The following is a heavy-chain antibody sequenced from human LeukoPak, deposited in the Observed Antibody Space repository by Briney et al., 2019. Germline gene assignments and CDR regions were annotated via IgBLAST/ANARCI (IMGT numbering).Heavy chain of an antibody. CDR2: ISAYNGNT. J-gene: IGHJ6*03. D-gene: IGHD2-2*02. CDR3: ARARTGYCSGTSCYKGGGYYYYYMDV. Sequence: ASVKVSCKASGYTFTSYGTSWVRQAPGQGLEWMGWISAYNGNTNYAQKLQGRVTMTTDTSTSTAYMELRSLRSDDTAVYYCARARTGYCSGTSCYKGGGYYYYYMDVWGKGTTATVSS. V-gene: IGHV1-18*01. CDR1: GYTFTSYG.